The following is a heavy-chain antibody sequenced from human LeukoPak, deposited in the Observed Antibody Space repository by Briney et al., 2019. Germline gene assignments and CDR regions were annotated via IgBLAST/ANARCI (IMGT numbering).Heavy chain of an antibody. CDR2: ITGSDDKT. Sequence: GGSLSLSPAASVVTFSNAAMTWVRHAPGKGLEWGSTITGSDDKTNYADSVKGRFTISRDYSKNTLDLQMNSLRVEDTAIYYCAKGPQLGSAYHPDYWGQGTLVTVSS. CDR1: VVTFSNAA. CDR3: AKGPQLGSAYHPDY. V-gene: IGHV3-23*01. D-gene: IGHD3-16*01. J-gene: IGHJ4*02.